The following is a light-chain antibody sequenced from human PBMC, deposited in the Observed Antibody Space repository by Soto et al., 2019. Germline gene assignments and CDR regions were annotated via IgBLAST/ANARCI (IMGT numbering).Light chain of an antibody. CDR1: QSVSSN. V-gene: IGKV3-15*01. Sequence: EIVMTQSPATLSVSPGERATLSCRASQSVSSNLVWYQQKPGQAPRLLIYGASTRATGIPARFSGSGSGTEFTLTISSLQSEDFAVYYCQQYNNWPHTFGQGTELEIK. J-gene: IGKJ2*01. CDR2: GAS. CDR3: QQYNNWPHT.